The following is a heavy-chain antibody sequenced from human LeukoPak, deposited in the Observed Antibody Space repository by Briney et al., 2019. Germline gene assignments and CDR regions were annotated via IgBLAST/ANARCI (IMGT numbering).Heavy chain of an antibody. CDR1: GFTFSSYG. D-gene: IGHD3-10*01. Sequence: GGSLRLSCAASGFTFSSYGISWVRQAPGKGLEWVSYISPSSSTIYYADSVKGRFTISRDNAKNSLYLQISSLRDEDAAVYYCARDRATHYCDYWGQRTLVTVSS. CDR2: ISPSSSTI. J-gene: IGHJ4*02. CDR3: ARDRATHYCDY. V-gene: IGHV3-48*02.